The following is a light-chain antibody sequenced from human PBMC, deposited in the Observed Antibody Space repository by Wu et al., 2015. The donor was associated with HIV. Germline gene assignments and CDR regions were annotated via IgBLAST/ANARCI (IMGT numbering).Light chain of an antibody. CDR2: DAS. CDR1: QSVSSNY. CDR3: QQYDGSPTYT. Sequence: EIVLTQSPGTLSLSPGERATLSCRASQSVSSNYLAWYQQKPGQAPRPLIFDASSRATGIPDRFSGSGSGTDFTLTISRLEPEDFAVYYCQQYDGSPTYTFGQGTKLEIK. J-gene: IGKJ2*01. V-gene: IGKV3-20*01.